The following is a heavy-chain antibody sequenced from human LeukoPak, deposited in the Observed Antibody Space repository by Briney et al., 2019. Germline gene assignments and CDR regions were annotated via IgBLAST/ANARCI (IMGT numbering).Heavy chain of an antibody. CDR1: GLTFSIYA. CDR2: ISYDGSNK. V-gene: IGHV3-30-3*01. J-gene: IGHJ4*02. Sequence: GRSLRLSCAASGLTFSIYAMHWVRQAPGKGLEWVAVISYDGSNKYYADSVKGRFTISRDNSKNTLYLQMNSLRAEDTAVYYCANLAYCGGDCYWGSDYWGQGTLVTVSS. D-gene: IGHD2-21*02. CDR3: ANLAYCGGDCYWGSDY.